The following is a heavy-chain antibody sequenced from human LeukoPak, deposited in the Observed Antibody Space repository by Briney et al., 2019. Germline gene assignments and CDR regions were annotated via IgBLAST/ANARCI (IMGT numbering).Heavy chain of an antibody. D-gene: IGHD6-19*01. CDR2: ISSSGGVT. Sequence: PGGSLRLSCAASGFTFSSYGMSWVRQAPGKGLEWVSLISSSGGVTYYADSVKGRFTISRDNSKNTLYLQMNSLRAEDTAIYYCAKRVDSTGWYASDIWGQGTLVTVSS. V-gene: IGHV3-23*01. CDR1: GFTFSSYG. CDR3: AKRVDSTGWYASDI. J-gene: IGHJ3*02.